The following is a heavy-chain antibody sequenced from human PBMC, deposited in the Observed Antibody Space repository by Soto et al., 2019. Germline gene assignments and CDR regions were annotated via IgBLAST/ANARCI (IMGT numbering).Heavy chain of an antibody. CDR2: INHSGST. J-gene: IGHJ4*02. D-gene: IGHD3-3*01. CDR1: GGYFIGYG. Sequence: SETKCVTCTVEGGYFIGYGGSWIRKKPGKGLEWIGEINHSGSTNYNPSLKSRVTISVDTSKNQFSLKLSSVTAADTAVYYCATGQRPIRFLEWLSRYYFDFWGQGTLVTVSS. CDR3: ATGQRPIRFLEWLSRYYFDF. V-gene: IGHV4-34*01.